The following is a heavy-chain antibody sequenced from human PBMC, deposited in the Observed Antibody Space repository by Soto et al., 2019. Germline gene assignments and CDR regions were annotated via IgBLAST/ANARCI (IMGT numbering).Heavy chain of an antibody. J-gene: IGHJ4*02. CDR3: ASVGSRGDSSGWYDY. CDR1: GGTFSSYA. Sequence: QVQLVQSGAEVKKPGSSVKVSCKASGGTFSSYAISWVRQAPGQGLEWMGGIIPIFGTANYAQKFQGRVTITADESTRTGYMERGSMRSEDTAVYYCASVGSRGDSSGWYDYWGQGTLGTVSS. CDR2: IIPIFGTA. V-gene: IGHV1-69*12. D-gene: IGHD6-19*01.